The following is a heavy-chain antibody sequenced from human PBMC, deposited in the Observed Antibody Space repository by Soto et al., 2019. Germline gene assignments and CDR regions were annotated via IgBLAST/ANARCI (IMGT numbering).Heavy chain of an antibody. CDR2: ISAYNGNT. CDR1: GYTFTSYG. CDR3: ARDPPLLWFGESETNWFDP. J-gene: IGHJ5*02. V-gene: IGHV1-18*01. D-gene: IGHD3-10*01. Sequence: GASVKVSCKASGYTFTSYGISWVRQAPGQGLEWMGWISAYNGNTNYAQKLQGRVTMTTDTSTSTAYMELRSLRSDDTAVYYCARDPPLLWFGESETNWFDPWGQGTLVTVSS.